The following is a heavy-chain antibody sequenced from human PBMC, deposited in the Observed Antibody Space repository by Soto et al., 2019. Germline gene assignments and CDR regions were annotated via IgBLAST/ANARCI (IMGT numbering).Heavy chain of an antibody. CDR3: ARSGYSYGPNPLLY. V-gene: IGHV4-31*03. J-gene: IGHJ4*02. D-gene: IGHD5-18*01. Sequence: QVQLQESGPGLVKPSQTLSLTCTVSGGSISSGGYYWSWIRQHPGKGLEWMGYIYYSGSTYYTPSLKSRVTRSVDTSKNQFHLKRSSVTAADTAVYYCARSGYSYGPNPLLYWGQGTLVTVSS. CDR1: GGSISSGGYY. CDR2: IYYSGST.